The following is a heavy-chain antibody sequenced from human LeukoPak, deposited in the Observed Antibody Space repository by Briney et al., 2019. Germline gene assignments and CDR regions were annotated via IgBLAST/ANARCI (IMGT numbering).Heavy chain of an antibody. D-gene: IGHD2-21*02. CDR3: ARAPVVTAIPDY. J-gene: IGHJ4*02. CDR2: IYYSGST. CDR1: GGSISSSYYY. V-gene: IGHV4-39*07. Sequence: SETLSLTCTVSGGSISSSYYYWGWIRQPPGKGLEWIGSIYYSGSTYYNPSPKSRVTISVDTSKNQFSLKLSSVTAADTAVYYCARAPVVTAIPDYWGQGTLVTVSS.